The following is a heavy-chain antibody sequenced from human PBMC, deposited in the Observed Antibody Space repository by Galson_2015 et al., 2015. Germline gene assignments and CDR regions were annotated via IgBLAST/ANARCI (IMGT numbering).Heavy chain of an antibody. V-gene: IGHV3-33*01. CDR2: IWDDGSNK. CDR3: ARGPITLVRGNFGMDV. J-gene: IGHJ6*02. CDR1: GFTFSSFG. Sequence: SLRLSCAASGFTFSSFGIHWVRQAPGKGLEWVAFIWDDGSNKYYADSVKGRFTISRDNSKNTLYPQMNSLRAEDTAVFYCARGPITLVRGNFGMDVWGQGTTVTVSS. D-gene: IGHD3-10*01.